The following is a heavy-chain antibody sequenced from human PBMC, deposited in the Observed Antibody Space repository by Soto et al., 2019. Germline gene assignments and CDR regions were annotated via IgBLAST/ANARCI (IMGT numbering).Heavy chain of an antibody. CDR2: ISYDGSNK. D-gene: IGHD4-17*01. CDR1: GFTFSSYA. J-gene: IGHJ5*02. Sequence: QVQLVESGGGVVQPGRSLRLSCAASGFTFSSYAMHWVRQAPGKGLEWVAVISYDGSNKYYADSVKGRFTISRDNSKNTLYLQMNRLRAEETAVYYCARDRDVDYNWFDPWGQGTLVTVSS. CDR3: ARDRDVDYNWFDP. V-gene: IGHV3-30-3*01.